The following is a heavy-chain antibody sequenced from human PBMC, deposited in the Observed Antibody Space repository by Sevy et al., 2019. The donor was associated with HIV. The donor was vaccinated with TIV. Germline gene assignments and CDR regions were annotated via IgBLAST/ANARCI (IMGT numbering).Heavy chain of an antibody. CDR3: ARSDPECSSTSCYHNWFDP. CDR2: IYYSGST. Sequence: SETLSLTCTVSGGSISSYYWSWIRQPPGKGLEWIGYIYYSGSTNYNPSLKSRVTISVDTSKNQFSLKLSSVTAADTAVYYCARSDPECSSTSCYHNWFDPWGQRTLVTVSS. V-gene: IGHV4-59*08. D-gene: IGHD2-2*01. CDR1: GGSISSYY. J-gene: IGHJ5*02.